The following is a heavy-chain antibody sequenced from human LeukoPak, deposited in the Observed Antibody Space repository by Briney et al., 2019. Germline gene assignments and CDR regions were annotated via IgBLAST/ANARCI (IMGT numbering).Heavy chain of an antibody. V-gene: IGHV1-24*01. CDR2: FDPEDGET. CDR3: ANVDTAMVPIRY. J-gene: IGHJ4*02. D-gene: IGHD5-18*01. CDR1: GYTLTELS. Sequence: ASVKVSCKVSGYTLTELSMHWVRQAPGKGLGWMGGFDPEDGETIYAQKFQGRVTMTEDTSTDTAYMELSSLRSEDTAVYYCANVDTAMVPIRYWGQGTLVTVSS.